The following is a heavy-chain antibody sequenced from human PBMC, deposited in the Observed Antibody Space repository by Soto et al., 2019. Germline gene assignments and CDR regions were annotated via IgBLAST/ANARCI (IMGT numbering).Heavy chain of an antibody. CDR1: GGSISSGDYY. CDR3: ARSYYDILTGYYPDNWFDP. V-gene: IGHV4-30-4*01. CDR2: IYYSGST. D-gene: IGHD3-9*01. J-gene: IGHJ5*02. Sequence: PSETLSLTCTVSGGSISSGDYYWSWISQPPGKGLEWIGYIYYSGSTYYNPSLKSRVTISVDTSKNQFSLKLSSVTAADTAVYYCARSYYDILTGYYPDNWFDPWGQGTLVTVSS.